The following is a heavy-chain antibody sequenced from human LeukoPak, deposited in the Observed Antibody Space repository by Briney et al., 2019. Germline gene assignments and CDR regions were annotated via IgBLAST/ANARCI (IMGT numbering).Heavy chain of an antibody. J-gene: IGHJ5*02. CDR2: IYYSGST. CDR1: GGSISSGGYY. CDR3: AREVPAATYNWFDP. D-gene: IGHD2-2*01. Sequence: SQTLSLTCTVSGGSISSGGYYWSWIRQHPGKGLEWIGYIYYSGSTYYNPSLKSRVTISVDTSKNQFSLKLSSVTAADTAVYYCAREVPAATYNWFDPWGQGTLVTVSS. V-gene: IGHV4-31*03.